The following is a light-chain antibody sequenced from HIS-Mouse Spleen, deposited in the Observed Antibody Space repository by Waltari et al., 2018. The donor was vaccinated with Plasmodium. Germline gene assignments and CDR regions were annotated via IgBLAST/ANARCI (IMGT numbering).Light chain of an antibody. CDR1: QSVSSN. CDR3: QQYNNWPPYT. Sequence: EIVMTQSPATLSVSPGERATPSCRASQSVSSNLAWYQQKPGQVPRLLNYGASTRATGIPARFSGSESGTEFTLTISSLQSEDFAGYYCQQYNNWPPYTFGQGTKLEIK. CDR2: GAS. J-gene: IGKJ2*01. V-gene: IGKV3-15*01.